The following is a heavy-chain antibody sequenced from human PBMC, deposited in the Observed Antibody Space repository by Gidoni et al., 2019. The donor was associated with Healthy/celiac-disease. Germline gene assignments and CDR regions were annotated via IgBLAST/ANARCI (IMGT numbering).Heavy chain of an antibody. V-gene: IGHV3-21*01. CDR3: AREGVHSGYNDY. D-gene: IGHD5-12*01. CDR1: GFTFSSYS. J-gene: IGHJ4*02. Sequence: EVQLVESGGGLVKPGGSLRLSCAASGFTFSSYSMNWVRQAPGKGLEWVSSISSSSSYIYYADSVKGRFTISRDNAKNSLYLQMNSLRAEDTAVYYCAREGVHSGYNDYWGQGTLVTVSS. CDR2: ISSSSSYI.